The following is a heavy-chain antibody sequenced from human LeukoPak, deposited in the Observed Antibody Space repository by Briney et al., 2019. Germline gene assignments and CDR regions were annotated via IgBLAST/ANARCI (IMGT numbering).Heavy chain of an antibody. V-gene: IGHV3-7*01. Sequence: PGGSLRLSCAASGFTFSSYWMSWVRQAPGKGLEWVANIKQDGSEKHYADSVKGRFTISRDNADNSLYLQMNSLRSEDTAVYYCATSPVISRDWGQGTLVTVSS. CDR3: ATSPVISRD. CDR1: GFTFSSYW. CDR2: IKQDGSEK. J-gene: IGHJ4*02. D-gene: IGHD2-21*01.